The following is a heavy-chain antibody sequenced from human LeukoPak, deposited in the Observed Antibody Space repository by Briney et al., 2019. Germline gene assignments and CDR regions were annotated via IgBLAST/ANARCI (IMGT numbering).Heavy chain of an antibody. J-gene: IGHJ4*02. Sequence: PGGSLRLSCAASGVTFSSSAMHWVRQAPGKGLEWLAVISYDGSNKYYTDSVKGRFTISRDDSKNTLYLQMNSLRAEDTAVYYCERWQGYWGQGTLVTVSS. D-gene: IGHD5-12*01. CDR2: ISYDGSNK. V-gene: IGHV3-30-3*01. CDR3: ERWQGY. CDR1: GVTFSSSA.